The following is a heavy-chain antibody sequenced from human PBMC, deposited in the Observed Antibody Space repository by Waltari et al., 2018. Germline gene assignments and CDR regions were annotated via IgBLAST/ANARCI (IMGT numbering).Heavy chain of an antibody. D-gene: IGHD2-8*01. CDR2: INHSGST. CDR1: GGSFSGYY. V-gene: IGHV4-34*01. J-gene: IGHJ3*02. CDR3: ATGTRPGAFDI. Sequence: QVQLQQWGAGLLKPSETLSLTCAVYGGSFSGYYWSWIRQPPGKGLEWIGEINHSGSTNYNPSLKSRVTISVDTSKNQFSLKLSSVTAADTAVYYCATGTRPGAFDIWGQGTMVTVSS.